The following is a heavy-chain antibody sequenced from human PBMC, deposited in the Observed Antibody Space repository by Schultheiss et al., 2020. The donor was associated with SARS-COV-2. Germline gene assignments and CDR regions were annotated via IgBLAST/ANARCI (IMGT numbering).Heavy chain of an antibody. CDR3: ASTYYDFWSGYGEHYFDY. J-gene: IGHJ4*02. CDR2: IYTSGST. CDR1: GGSISSYY. V-gene: IGHV4-4*07. D-gene: IGHD3-3*01. Sequence: SETLSLTCTVSGGSISSYYWSWIRQPAGKGLEWIGRIYTSGSTNYNPSLKSRVTISVDTSKNQFSLKLRSVTAADTAVYYCASTYYDFWSGYGEHYFDYWGQGTLVTVSS.